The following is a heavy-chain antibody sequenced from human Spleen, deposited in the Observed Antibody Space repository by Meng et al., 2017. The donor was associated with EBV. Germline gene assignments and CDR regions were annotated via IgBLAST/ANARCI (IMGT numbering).Heavy chain of an antibody. CDR2: IYYSGST. CDR1: GGSISSYY. V-gene: IGHV4-59*01. D-gene: IGHD3-10*01. Sequence: QVQLQWSGPGLVKPSATLTLTCTVSGGSISSYYWTWIRQPPGKGLEWIGYIYYSGSTNYNPSLKSRITISIDTSNNQFSLKLSSVTAADTAVYYCARGVNSFGEIPRFDSWGQGTLVTVSS. CDR3: ARGVNSFGEIPRFDS. J-gene: IGHJ4*02.